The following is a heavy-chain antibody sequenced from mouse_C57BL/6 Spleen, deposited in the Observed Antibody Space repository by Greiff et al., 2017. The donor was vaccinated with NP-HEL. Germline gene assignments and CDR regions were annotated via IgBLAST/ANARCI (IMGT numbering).Heavy chain of an antibody. Sequence: VQLQQPGAELVMPGASVKLSCKASGYTFTSYWMHWVKQRPGQGLEWIGEIDPSDSYTNYNQKFKGKSTLTVDKSSSTAYMQLSSLTSEDSAVYYCARSAINPDYWGQGTTLTVSS. CDR2: IDPSDSYT. J-gene: IGHJ2*01. CDR3: ARSAINPDY. D-gene: IGHD1-2*01. CDR1: GYTFTSYW. V-gene: IGHV1-69*01.